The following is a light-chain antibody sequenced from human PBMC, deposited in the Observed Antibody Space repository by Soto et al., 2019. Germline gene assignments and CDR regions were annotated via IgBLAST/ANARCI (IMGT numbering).Light chain of an antibody. Sequence: QSALTQPASVSGSPGQSLTISCTGTNNDVGGFNFVSWYQQRPGNVPKLLIYDVDDRPSGVSNRFSGSRSANTASLTISGLHAEDEADYYCSSYTSRSTVIFGGGTKLTVL. CDR3: SSYTSRSTVI. CDR1: NNDVGGFNF. J-gene: IGLJ2*01. CDR2: DVD. V-gene: IGLV2-14*01.